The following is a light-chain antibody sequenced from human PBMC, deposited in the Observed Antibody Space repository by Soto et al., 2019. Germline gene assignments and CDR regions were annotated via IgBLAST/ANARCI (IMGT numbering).Light chain of an antibody. CDR3: AAWDDSLSGPGV. CDR2: KNN. Sequence: VLTQPPSASGTPGQRVTISWSGSSSNIGNFYVYWYQQLPGTAPKLLIYKNNQRPLGVPDRFSGSKSGTSASLAISGLRSEDEADYYCAAWDDSLSGPGVFGGGTQLTVL. V-gene: IGLV1-47*01. CDR1: SSNIGNFY. J-gene: IGLJ7*01.